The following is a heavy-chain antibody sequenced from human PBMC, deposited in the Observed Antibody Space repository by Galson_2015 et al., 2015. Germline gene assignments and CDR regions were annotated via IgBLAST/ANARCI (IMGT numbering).Heavy chain of an antibody. CDR2: ISSSSSTI. V-gene: IGHV3-48*02. CDR1: GFTFSSYS. Sequence: SLRLSCAASGFTFSSYSMNWVRQAPGKGLEWVSYISSSSSTIYYADSVKGRFTISRDNAKNSLYLQMNSLRDEDTAVYYCARGEGGNLYTAMGQAIDYWSQGTLVTVSS. J-gene: IGHJ4*02. D-gene: IGHD5-18*01. CDR3: ARGEGGNLYTAMGQAIDY.